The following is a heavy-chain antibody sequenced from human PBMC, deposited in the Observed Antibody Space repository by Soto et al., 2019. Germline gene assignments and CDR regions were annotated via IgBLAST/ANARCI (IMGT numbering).Heavy chain of an antibody. V-gene: IGHV4-59*08. Sequence: PSETLSLTCTVSGCSISSYYWSWIRQPPGKGLEWIGYIYYSGSTNYNPSLKSRVTISVDTSKNQFSLKLSSVTAADTAVYYCARLGRSTPNYYYYYYMDVWGKGTTVTVSS. D-gene: IGHD2-15*01. CDR1: GCSISSYY. CDR3: ARLGRSTPNYYYYYYMDV. J-gene: IGHJ6*03. CDR2: IYYSGST.